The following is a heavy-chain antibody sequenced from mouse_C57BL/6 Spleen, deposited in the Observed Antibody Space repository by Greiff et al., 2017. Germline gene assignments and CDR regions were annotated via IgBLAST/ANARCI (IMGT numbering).Heavy chain of an antibody. CDR1: GYAFSSSW. CDR3: AIYYGSSQFAY. CDR2: IYPGDGDT. V-gene: IGHV1-82*01. D-gene: IGHD1-1*01. Sequence: VKLMESGPELVKPGASVKISCKASGYAFSSSWMNWVKQRPGKGLEWIGRIYPGDGDTNYNGKFKGKATLTADKSSSTAYMQLSSLTSEDSAVYFCAIYYGSSQFAYWGQGTLVTVSA. J-gene: IGHJ3*01.